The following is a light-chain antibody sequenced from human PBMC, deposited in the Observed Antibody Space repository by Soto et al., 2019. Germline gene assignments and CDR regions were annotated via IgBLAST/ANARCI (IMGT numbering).Light chain of an antibody. CDR2: GAS. CDR3: QQNNKWPPVT. V-gene: IGKV3-15*01. Sequence: VLTQYSATVSVSPGEGITLSYSAPHTSSNDGAWYQQNPGQAPRLLIYGASTRAIGVPARFSGGGSGTEFTLTISSLQSEDFAFDYCQQNNKWPPVTFGGGTKVDIK. J-gene: IGKJ4*01. CDR1: HTSSND.